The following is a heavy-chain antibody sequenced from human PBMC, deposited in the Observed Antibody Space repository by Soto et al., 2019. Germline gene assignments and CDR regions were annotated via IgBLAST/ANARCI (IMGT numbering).Heavy chain of an antibody. CDR2: ISYDGSNK. V-gene: IGHV3-30*18. CDR1: GFTFSSYG. Sequence: GGSLRLSCAASGFTFSSYGMHWVRQAPGKGLEWVAVISYDGSNKYYADSVKGRFTISRDNSKNTLYLQMNSLRAEDTALYYCAKDRSTYYLVPPFDPWGQGTLVTVSS. D-gene: IGHD3-10*01. J-gene: IGHJ5*02. CDR3: AKDRSTYYLVPPFDP.